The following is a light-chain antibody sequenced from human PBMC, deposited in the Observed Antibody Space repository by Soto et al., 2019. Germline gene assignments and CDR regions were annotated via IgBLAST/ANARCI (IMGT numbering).Light chain of an antibody. V-gene: IGKV2-28*01. CDR1: RSLLNRNGYTY. CDR2: LGS. J-gene: IGKJ1*01. Sequence: QSHLSLPVTPGAPASISCRSGRSLLNRNGYTYLDWYLQKPGQSPQLLIYLGSNRASGVPDRFSGSGSGTDFTLNISRVEAEDVGVYHCMQDLKAPPTFGQGTKVDIK. CDR3: MQDLKAPPT.